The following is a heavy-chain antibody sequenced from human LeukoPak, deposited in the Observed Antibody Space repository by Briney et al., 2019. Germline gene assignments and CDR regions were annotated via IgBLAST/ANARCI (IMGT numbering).Heavy chain of an antibody. V-gene: IGHV3-30*02. J-gene: IGHJ6*02. CDR2: IRYDGSNK. Sequence: GGSLRLSCAASGFTFSSYGMHWVRQAPGKGLEWVAFIRYDGSNKYYADSVKGRFTISRDNSKNTLYLQMNSLRSEDTAVYYCARSQSNIQNEDCSGGSCYSSSSVYYYYGMDVWGQGTTVTVSS. D-gene: IGHD2-15*01. CDR3: ARSQSNIQNEDCSGGSCYSSSSVYYYYGMDV. CDR1: GFTFSSYG.